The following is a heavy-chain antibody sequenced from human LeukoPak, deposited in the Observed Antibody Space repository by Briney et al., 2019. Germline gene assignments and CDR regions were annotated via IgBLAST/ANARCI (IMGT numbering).Heavy chain of an antibody. J-gene: IGHJ4*02. V-gene: IGHV1-18*01. CDR2: ISTYNGNT. D-gene: IGHD4-23*01. CDR1: GYTXTSYG. Sequence: ASVKVSCKASGYTXTSYGFSWVRQAPGQGLEWMGWISTYNGNTNSTQNLQGRLTMTTDTSTNTAYMEVRNLRSDDTAVYYCARVGQLLGFGSWGQGTLVTVSS. CDR3: ARVGQLLGFGS.